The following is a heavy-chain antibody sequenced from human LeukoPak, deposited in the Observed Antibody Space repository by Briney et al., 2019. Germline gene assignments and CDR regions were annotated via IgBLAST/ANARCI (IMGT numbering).Heavy chain of an antibody. Sequence: GGSLRLSCAASGFTFSSYSMNWVRQAPGKGLEWVSSISSSSSYIYYADSVKGRFTISRDNAKNSLYLQMNSLRAEDTAVYYCAKDSYSSGWYGAPDFDYWGQGTLVTVSS. D-gene: IGHD6-19*01. J-gene: IGHJ4*02. CDR1: GFTFSSYS. CDR2: ISSSSSYI. V-gene: IGHV3-21*01. CDR3: AKDSYSSGWYGAPDFDY.